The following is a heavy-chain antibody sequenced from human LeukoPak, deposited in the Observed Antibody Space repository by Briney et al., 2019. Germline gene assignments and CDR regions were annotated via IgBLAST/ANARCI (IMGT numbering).Heavy chain of an antibody. D-gene: IGHD4-17*01. CDR1: GFTFSSYS. J-gene: IGHJ4*02. Sequence: NPGGSLRLSCAASGFTFSSYSMNWVRQAPGKGLEWVSSISSSSSYIYYADSVKGRFTISRDNAKNSLYLQMNSLRAEDTAVYYCARRPDYGDYSAGVDYWGQGTLVTVSS. V-gene: IGHV3-21*01. CDR3: ARRPDYGDYSAGVDY. CDR2: ISSSSSYI.